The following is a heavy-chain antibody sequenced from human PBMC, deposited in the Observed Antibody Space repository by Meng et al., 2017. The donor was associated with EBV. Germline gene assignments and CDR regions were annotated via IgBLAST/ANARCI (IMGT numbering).Heavy chain of an antibody. D-gene: IGHD6-6*01. J-gene: IGHJ4*02. CDR2: IYWDDDK. CDR1: GFSLSTRGVG. Sequence: IPLKAPGPTLVKPTQTLTLTRTFSGFSLSTRGVGVGWIRQPPGNALEWLALIYWDDDKRYSPSLKSRLTITKDTSKNQVVLTMTNMDPVDAATYYCAHIIAARPFDYWGQGTLVTVSS. CDR3: AHIIAARPFDY. V-gene: IGHV2-5*02.